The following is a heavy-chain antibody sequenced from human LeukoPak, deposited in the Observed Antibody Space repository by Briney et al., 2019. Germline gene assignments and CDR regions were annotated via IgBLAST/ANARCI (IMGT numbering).Heavy chain of an antibody. V-gene: IGHV1-69*04. CDR2: IIPILGIA. D-gene: IGHD5-24*01. CDR3: ARVKRDVEMATQLYGGFDY. J-gene: IGHJ4*02. Sequence: SVKVSCKASGGTFSSYAISWVRQAPGQGLEWMGRIIPILGIANYAQKFQGRVTITADKSTSTAYIELSSLRSEDTAVYYCARVKRDVEMATQLYGGFDYWGQGTLVTVSS. CDR1: GGTFSSYA.